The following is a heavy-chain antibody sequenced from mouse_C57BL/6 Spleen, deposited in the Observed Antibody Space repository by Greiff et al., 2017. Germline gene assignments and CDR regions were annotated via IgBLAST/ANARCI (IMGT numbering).Heavy chain of an antibody. J-gene: IGHJ2*01. V-gene: IGHV5-4*01. CDR1: GFTFSSYA. CDR2: ISDGGSYT. CDR3: ARDPSYDYEGDY. Sequence: EVQLVESGGGLVKPGGSLKLSCAASGFTFSSYAMSWVRQTPEKRLEWVATISDGGSYTYYPDNVKGRFTISRDNAKNNLYLQMSHLKSEDTAMYYCARDPSYDYEGDYWGQGTTLTVSS. D-gene: IGHD2-4*01.